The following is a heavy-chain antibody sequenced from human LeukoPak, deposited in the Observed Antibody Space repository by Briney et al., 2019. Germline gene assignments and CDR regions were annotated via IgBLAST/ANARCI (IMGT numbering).Heavy chain of an antibody. CDR3: ARDPAYSSFDY. V-gene: IGHV3-7*01. J-gene: IGHJ4*02. D-gene: IGHD6-13*01. CDR1: GFTYSRFW. Sequence: GGSLRLPCGASGFTYSRFWITWVRQAPGKGVEFMSNINQDGSVKKYVDSVKGRFTIYRDNAKNTLYLQMDSLGVDDTAVYYCARDPAYSSFDYWGQGALVIVPS. CDR2: INQDGSVK.